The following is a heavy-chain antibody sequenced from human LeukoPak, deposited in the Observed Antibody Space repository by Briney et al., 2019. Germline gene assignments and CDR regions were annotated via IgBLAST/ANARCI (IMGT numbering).Heavy chain of an antibody. D-gene: IGHD6-13*01. CDR2: IIPIFGTA. CDR3: ARLAAAGLSVDY. J-gene: IGHJ4*02. Sequence: ASVKVSCKASGGTFSSYDISWVRQAPGQGLEWMGGIIPIFGTANYAQKFQGRVTITADESTSTAYMELSSLRSEDTAVYYCARLAAAGLSVDYWGQGTLVTVSS. V-gene: IGHV1-69*13. CDR1: GGTFSSYD.